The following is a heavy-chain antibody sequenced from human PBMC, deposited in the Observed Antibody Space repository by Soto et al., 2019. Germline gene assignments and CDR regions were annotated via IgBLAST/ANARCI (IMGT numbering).Heavy chain of an antibody. V-gene: IGHV4-30-4*01. CDR1: DGSISSGAYY. J-gene: IGHJ5*02. CDR3: ARRFVGGTYPNGFDP. D-gene: IGHD6-19*01. Sequence: QVQLRESGPGLVKPSQTLSLTCTVSDGSISSGAYYWSWIRQPPGKGLEWIGYIYFSGDTYYNPSLKGRLSISRDTSKNQFFLRLSSVTAADTAVYYCARRFVGGTYPNGFDPGGQGPLVTVSS. CDR2: IYFSGDT.